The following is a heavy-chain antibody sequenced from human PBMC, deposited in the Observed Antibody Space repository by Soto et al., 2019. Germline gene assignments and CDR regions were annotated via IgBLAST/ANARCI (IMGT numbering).Heavy chain of an antibody. V-gene: IGHV1-18*04. J-gene: IGHJ6*02. CDR2: VSSYDGNT. Sequence: ASVKVSCKASGYNFTSYVISWVLQAPGQGLEWMGWVSSYDGNTNDAQKIQGRVTMTRETSTSTAYKELRSLRSDDTAVYYCARDGDCSGGSCYLSYYYYGMDVWGQGTTVTVSS. D-gene: IGHD2-15*01. CDR1: GYNFTSYV. CDR3: ARDGDCSGGSCYLSYYYYGMDV.